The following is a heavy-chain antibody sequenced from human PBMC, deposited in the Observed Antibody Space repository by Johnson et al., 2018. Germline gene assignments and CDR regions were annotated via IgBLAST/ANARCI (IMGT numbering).Heavy chain of an antibody. V-gene: IGHV3-30*03. CDR1: GFTFSSYS. D-gene: IGHD3-10*01. Sequence: QVQLVQSGGGLVKXGGSXRLXCAASGFTFSSYSMNWVRQAPGKGLEWVAVISYDGSNKYYADSVKGRLTISRDNSKNSLYLQMNSLRAEDTAVYYCARSGVSDAFDIWGQGTMVTVSS. CDR2: ISYDGSNK. CDR3: ARSGVSDAFDI. J-gene: IGHJ3*02.